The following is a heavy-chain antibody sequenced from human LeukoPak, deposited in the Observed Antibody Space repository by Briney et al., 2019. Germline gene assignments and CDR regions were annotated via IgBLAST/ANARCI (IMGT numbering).Heavy chain of an antibody. D-gene: IGHD3-22*01. Sequence: KPSETLSLTCTVPGYYITNGYYWGWIRQAPGKGLEWIGLIYHSGNTYYTPSLESRVTISVDTSRNQFSLNLYSVTAADTAVYFCARVGDDTSGYWFDPWGPGTLVTVSS. CDR1: GYYITNGYY. J-gene: IGHJ5*02. V-gene: IGHV4-38-2*02. CDR2: IYHSGNT. CDR3: ARVGDDTSGYWFDP.